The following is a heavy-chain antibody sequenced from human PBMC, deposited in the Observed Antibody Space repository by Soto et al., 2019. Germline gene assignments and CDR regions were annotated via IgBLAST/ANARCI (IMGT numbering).Heavy chain of an antibody. D-gene: IGHD2-2*02. CDR2: ISYDGTHK. J-gene: IGHJ4*02. CDR3: AKELEEYQLLYDIDS. V-gene: IGHV3-30*18. CDR1: GFTFTTSG. Sequence: GGSLRLSCAASGFTFTTSGIHWVRPAPGKGLEWLAAISYDGTHKYYADSVRGRFTISRDNSKSTLSLQMNSLRAEDTAVYYCAKELEEYQLLYDIDSWGQGILVTVSS.